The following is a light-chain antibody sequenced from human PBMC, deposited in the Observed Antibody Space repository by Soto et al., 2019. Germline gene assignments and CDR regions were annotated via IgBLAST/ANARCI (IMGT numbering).Light chain of an antibody. J-gene: IGKJ2*03. CDR2: DAS. V-gene: IGKV3-15*01. CDR1: RSVRGD. CDR3: QQYYDWYS. Sequence: EIVMTQSPATLSVSPGESATLSCRASRSVRGDLAWYQHKPGQAPRLLIFDASTRATDIPSRFSGSGSGTDFTLTISSLQSEDFAVYHCQQYYDWYSFGQGTKLEIK.